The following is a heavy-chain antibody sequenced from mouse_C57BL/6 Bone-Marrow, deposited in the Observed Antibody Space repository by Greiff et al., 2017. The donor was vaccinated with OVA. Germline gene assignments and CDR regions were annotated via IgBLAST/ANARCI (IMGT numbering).Heavy chain of an antibody. J-gene: IGHJ2*01. Sequence: EVKVEESGGGLVKPGGSLKLSCAASGFTFSSYTMSWVRQTPEKRLEWVATISGGGGNTYYPDSVKGRFTISRDNAKNTLYLQMSSLRSEDTALYYCARHELRSYFDYWGQGTTLTVSS. CDR3: ARHELRSYFDY. CDR1: GFTFSSYT. CDR2: ISGGGGNT. D-gene: IGHD1-1*01. V-gene: IGHV5-9*01.